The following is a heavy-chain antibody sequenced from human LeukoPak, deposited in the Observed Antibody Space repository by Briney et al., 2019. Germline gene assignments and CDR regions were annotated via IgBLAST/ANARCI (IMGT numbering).Heavy chain of an antibody. CDR2: IYYSGST. D-gene: IGHD3-22*01. J-gene: IGHJ5*02. CDR3: ASSYDSSGYQT. V-gene: IGHV4-59*01. Sequence: PSETLSLTCAVYGGSFSGYYWSWIRQPPGKGLEWIGYIYYSGSTNYNPSLKSRVTISVDASKNQFSLKLSSVTAADTAVYYCASSYDSSGYQTWGQGTLVTVSS. CDR1: GGSFSGYY.